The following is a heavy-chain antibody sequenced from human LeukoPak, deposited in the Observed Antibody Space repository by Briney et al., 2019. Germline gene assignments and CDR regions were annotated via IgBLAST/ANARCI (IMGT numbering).Heavy chain of an antibody. D-gene: IGHD2-15*01. J-gene: IGHJ6*04. V-gene: IGHV1-3*01. CDR2: INAGNGNT. Sequence: ASVKVSCKASGYTFTSYAMHWVRQAPGQRLEGMGWINAGNGNTKYSHKFQGRVTITRDTSASTAYMELSSLRSEDTAVYYCAATRLYYYYGMDVWGKGTTVTVSS. CDR3: AATRLYYYYGMDV. CDR1: GYTFTSYA.